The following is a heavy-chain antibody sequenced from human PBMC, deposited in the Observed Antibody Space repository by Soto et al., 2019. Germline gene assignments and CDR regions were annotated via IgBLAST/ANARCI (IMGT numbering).Heavy chain of an antibody. V-gene: IGHV3-21*01. CDR2: ISGSSTYI. CDR1: GFTFSTYS. J-gene: IGHJ6*02. Sequence: GSLRLSCTASGFTFSTYSTNWVRQSPGKGLEWVSSISGSSTYIYYADSLKGRFTISRDNAKNSLYLQMSSLRAEDTAVYYCARNSPTYYYGSGTYYKHGMDVWGQGTTVTVSS. D-gene: IGHD3-10*01. CDR3: ARNSPTYYYGSGTYYKHGMDV.